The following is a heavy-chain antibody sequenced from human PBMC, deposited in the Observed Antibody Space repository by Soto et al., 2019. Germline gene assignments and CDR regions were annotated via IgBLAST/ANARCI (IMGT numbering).Heavy chain of an antibody. V-gene: IGHV3-64D*06. CDR2: ISSNGGST. D-gene: IGHD5-12*01. CDR1: GFTFSSYA. Sequence: GGSLRLSCSASGFTFSSYAMHWVRQAPGKGLEYVSAISSNGGSTYYADSVKGRFTISRDNSKNTLYLQMSSLRAEDTAVYYCVKVGDGYNSWFDYWGQGTLVIVSS. J-gene: IGHJ4*02. CDR3: VKVGDGYNSWFDY.